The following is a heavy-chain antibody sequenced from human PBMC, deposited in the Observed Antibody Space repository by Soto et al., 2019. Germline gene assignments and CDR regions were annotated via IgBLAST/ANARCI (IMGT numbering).Heavy chain of an antibody. CDR2: IYHSGST. CDR1: GVSISSGGYS. CDR3: ARGWGAARPGYYYGMDV. Sequence: TLSLTCPVSGVSISSGGYSWSWIRQPPGKGLEWIGYIYHSGSTYYNPSLKSRVTISVDRSKNQFSLKLSSVTAADTAVYYCARGWGAARPGYYYGMDVWGQGTTVTVSS. V-gene: IGHV4-30-2*01. J-gene: IGHJ6*02. D-gene: IGHD6-6*01.